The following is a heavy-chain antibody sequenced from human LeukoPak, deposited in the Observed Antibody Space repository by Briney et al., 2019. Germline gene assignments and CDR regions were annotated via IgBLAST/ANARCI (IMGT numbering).Heavy chain of an antibody. Sequence: GGSLRLSCAASGFTFSSYAMHWVRQAPGKGLEWVAVISYDGSNKYYADSVKGRFTISRDNSKNTLYLQMNSLRAEDTAVYYCARDGRAIGIWDILVVVAATRHGMDVWGQGTTVTVSS. CDR1: GFTFSSYA. J-gene: IGHJ6*02. V-gene: IGHV3-30*04. CDR3: ARDGRAIGIWDILVVVAATRHGMDV. CDR2: ISYDGSNK. D-gene: IGHD2-15*01.